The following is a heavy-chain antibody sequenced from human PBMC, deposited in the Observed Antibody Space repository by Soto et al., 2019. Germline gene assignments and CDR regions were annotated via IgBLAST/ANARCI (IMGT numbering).Heavy chain of an antibody. CDR3: ANRLPGPSGYDV. V-gene: IGHV2-5*01. CDR1: GFSLTSGVVG. Sequence: QITLKESGPTLVKPTQTLTLTCTFSGFSLTSGVVGVGWIRQPPGEALEWLALIYWNDEQYYNPSLRNRLSTTKDTPKNQVVLTMAHHDPVDKATYYRANRLPGPSGYDVLGQGTTVTVSS. CDR2: IYWNDEQ. J-gene: IGHJ6*02. D-gene: IGHD6-13*01.